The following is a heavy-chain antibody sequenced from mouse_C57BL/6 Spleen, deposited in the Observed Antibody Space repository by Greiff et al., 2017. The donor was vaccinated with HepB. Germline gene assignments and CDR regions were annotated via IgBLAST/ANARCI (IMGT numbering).Heavy chain of an antibody. J-gene: IGHJ4*01. D-gene: IGHD2-4*01. Sequence: VQLQQSGPELVKPGASVKISCKASGYTFTDYYMNWVKQSHGKSLEWIGDINPNNGGTSYNQKFKGKATLTVDKSSSTAYMELRSLTSEDSAVYYCARSDDYFMDYWGQGTSVTVSS. CDR2: INPNNGGT. CDR1: GYTFTDYY. V-gene: IGHV1-26*01. CDR3: ARSDDYFMDY.